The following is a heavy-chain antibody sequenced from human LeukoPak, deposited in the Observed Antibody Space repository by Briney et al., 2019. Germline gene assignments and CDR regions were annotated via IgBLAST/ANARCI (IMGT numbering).Heavy chain of an antibody. J-gene: IGHJ5*01. CDR3: ARGRNLEWFDY. CDR2: IYYSGST. D-gene: IGHD3-3*01. CDR1: GDSFRSYY. Sequence: SETLSLTCTVSGDSFRSYYWSWIRQPPGKGLDWIGYIYYSGSTNYNPSLKSRVTISVDTSKNQYSLKLNSVTAADTAVYYCARGRNLEWFDYWGQGTLVSVS. V-gene: IGHV4-59*01.